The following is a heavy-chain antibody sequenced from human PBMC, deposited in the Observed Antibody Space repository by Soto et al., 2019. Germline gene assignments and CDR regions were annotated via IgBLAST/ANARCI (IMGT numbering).Heavy chain of an antibody. V-gene: IGHV1-8*02. J-gene: IGHJ6*03. Sequence: QVQLVQSGAEVKKAGASAKVSCKASGYIFTSYNINWVRQAAGHGLEWMGWVNPDSGHTVYAQKFQGRVTMTRDTSIGTAHMELRSLTPEDTAVYYCARSAPFSNAALEYQYYMDVWGKGASVTVSS. D-gene: IGHD2-2*01. CDR1: GYIFTSYN. CDR3: ARSAPFSNAALEYQYYMDV. CDR2: VNPDSGHT.